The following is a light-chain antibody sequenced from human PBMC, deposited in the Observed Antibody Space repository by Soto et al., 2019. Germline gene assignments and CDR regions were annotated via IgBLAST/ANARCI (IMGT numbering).Light chain of an antibody. V-gene: IGKV1-9*01. J-gene: IGKJ3*01. CDR1: QDISRY. CDR2: GAS. Sequence: QLTQSPSSLSASVGDRVTITCRASQDISRYLAWYQQKAGKAPKLLIYGASTLQSGVPSRFSGFGSGTEFPLTISSLQPEDSATYHWQQLQRTPFPFGPGTNGD. CDR3: QQLQRTPFP.